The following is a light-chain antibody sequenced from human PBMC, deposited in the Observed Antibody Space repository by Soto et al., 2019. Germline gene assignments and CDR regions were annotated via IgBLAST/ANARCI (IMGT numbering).Light chain of an antibody. CDR2: GAS. Sequence: EIVLTQSPSTLSLSPGERATLSCRASQSVSSSFLAWYQQKAGQAPRLLIYGASRRATGIPDRFSGSGSGTDFTLTISRLEPEDFAVYWCQVYGSSHLFTFGPGTKVDIK. CDR1: QSVSSSF. CDR3: QVYGSSHLFT. V-gene: IGKV3-20*01. J-gene: IGKJ3*01.